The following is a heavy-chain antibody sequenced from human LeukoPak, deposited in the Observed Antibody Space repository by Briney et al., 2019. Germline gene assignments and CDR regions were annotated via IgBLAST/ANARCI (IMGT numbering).Heavy chain of an antibody. V-gene: IGHV4-61*08. Sequence: PSETLSLTCTVSGGSISSGGYYWSWIRQPPGKGLEWIGYIYYSGSTNYNPSLESRVTISVDTSKNQFSLKLSSVTAADTAVYYCARARREGYNYFDYWGQGTLVTVSS. CDR3: ARARREGYNYFDY. CDR2: IYYSGST. D-gene: IGHD5-24*01. CDR1: GGSISSGGYY. J-gene: IGHJ4*02.